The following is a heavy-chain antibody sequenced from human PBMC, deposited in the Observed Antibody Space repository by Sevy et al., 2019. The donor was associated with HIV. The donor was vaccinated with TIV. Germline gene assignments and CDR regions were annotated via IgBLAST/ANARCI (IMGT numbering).Heavy chain of an antibody. V-gene: IGHV3-33*01. CDR1: GFNFSIYG. CDR3: VRGRDYGNFDY. CDR2: IYYDESSQ. J-gene: IGHJ4*02. D-gene: IGHD4-17*01. Sequence: GWSLRLSCAASGFNFSIYGMHWVRQAPGKGLEWVALIYYDESSQYYADSVKGRFTISRDNSKNTLYLQMNSLRVEDTALYYCVRGRDYGNFDYWGQGTLVTVSS.